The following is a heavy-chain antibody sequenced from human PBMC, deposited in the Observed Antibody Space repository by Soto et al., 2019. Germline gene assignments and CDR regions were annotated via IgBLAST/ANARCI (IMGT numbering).Heavy chain of an antibody. D-gene: IGHD3-16*01. Sequence: QVQLQESGPGLVEPSGTLSLTCGVSGGSISSDNWWSWVRQPPGKGLEWIGEIHHSGTVTHSPSRKSRVSFSVDKANNQVALKLSSVTAADTAVYYCASGKDYLWGRDDDSFDVWGPGTMVIVSS. V-gene: IGHV4-4*02. J-gene: IGHJ3*01. CDR2: IHHSGTV. CDR1: GGSISSDNW. CDR3: ASGKDYLWGRDDDSFDV.